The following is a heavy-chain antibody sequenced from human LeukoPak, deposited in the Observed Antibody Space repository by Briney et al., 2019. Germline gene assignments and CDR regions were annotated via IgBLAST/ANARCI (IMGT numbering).Heavy chain of an antibody. D-gene: IGHD3-22*01. CDR3: ARRSYYDSSGIHYFDY. CDR1: GGSFSGYY. J-gene: IGHJ4*02. V-gene: IGHV4-34*01. CDR2: INHSGST. Sequence: PSETLSLTCAVYGGSFSGYYWSWIRQPPGKGLEWIGEINHSGSTNYNPSLKSRVTISVDTSKNQFSLKLNSVTAADTAVYYCARRSYYDSSGIHYFDYWGQGALVTVSS.